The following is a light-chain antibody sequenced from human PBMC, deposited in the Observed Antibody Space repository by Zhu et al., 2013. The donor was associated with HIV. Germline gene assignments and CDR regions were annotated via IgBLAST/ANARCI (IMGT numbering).Light chain of an antibody. Sequence: DIQMTQSPSTLSVSVGDRVTITCRASQSVGTWLAWYQQRPGKAPKLLIYDASSLQSGVSSRFSGSGSGTEFTLTVSSLQPDDFATYYCQQYNSHIKTFGQGTEGG. CDR1: QSVGTW. J-gene: IGKJ1*01. V-gene: IGKV1-5*01. CDR3: QQYNSHIKT. CDR2: DAS.